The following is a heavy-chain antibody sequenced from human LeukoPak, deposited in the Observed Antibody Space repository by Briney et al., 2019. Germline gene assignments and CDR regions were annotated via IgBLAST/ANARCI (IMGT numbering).Heavy chain of an antibody. CDR2: ISSSSYI. D-gene: IGHD1-14*01. V-gene: IGHV3-21*01. CDR3: ARESDGKRGDY. CDR1: GFTFSSYS. J-gene: IGHJ4*02. Sequence: PGGSLRLSCAASGFTFSSYSMNWVRQAPGKGLEWVSSISSSSYIYYADSVKGRFTISRDNAKNSLYLQMNSRRAEDTAVYYCARESDGKRGDYWGQGTLVTVSS.